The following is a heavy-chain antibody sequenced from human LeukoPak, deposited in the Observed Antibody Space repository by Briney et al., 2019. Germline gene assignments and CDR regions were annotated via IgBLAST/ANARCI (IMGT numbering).Heavy chain of an antibody. CDR2: ISYDGSNK. D-gene: IGHD6-19*01. CDR1: GFTFSSYS. J-gene: IGHJ4*02. Sequence: GGSLRLSCAASGFTFSSYSMNWVRQAPGKGLEWVAVISYDGSNKYYADSVKGRFTISRDNSKNTLYLQMNSLRAEDTAVYYCARDPPGIAVAGTGTDYWGQGTLVTVSS. V-gene: IGHV3-30*03. CDR3: ARDPPGIAVAGTGTDY.